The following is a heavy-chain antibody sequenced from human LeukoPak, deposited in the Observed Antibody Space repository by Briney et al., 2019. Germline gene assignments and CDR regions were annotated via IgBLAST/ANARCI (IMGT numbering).Heavy chain of an antibody. CDR1: GYSFTSYW. J-gene: IGHJ6*02. CDR2: IYPGDSDT. Sequence: GESLKISCKGSGYSFTSYWIGWMRQMPGKGLEWMGIIYPGDSDTRYSPSFQGQVTISADKSISTAYLQWSSLKASDTAMYYCARVTACSGGSCSNVHYYYYYGMDVWGQGTTVTVSS. V-gene: IGHV5-51*01. D-gene: IGHD2-15*01. CDR3: ARVTACSGGSCSNVHYYYYYGMDV.